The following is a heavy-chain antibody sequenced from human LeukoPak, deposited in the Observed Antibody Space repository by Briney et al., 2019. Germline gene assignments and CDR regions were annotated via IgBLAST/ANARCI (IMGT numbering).Heavy chain of an antibody. CDR2: IYYSGST. CDR1: GRSFSRGDYY. Sequence: PSETLSLTCTVSGRSFSRGDYYWSWIRQPPGKGLEWIGYIYYSGSTYYNPSLKSRVTIVVDTSKNQFSLKLSSVPAADTAVYYCARAGYEYSSSSSDYWGQGTLVTVSS. V-gene: IGHV4-30-4*08. CDR3: ARAGYEYSSSSSDY. J-gene: IGHJ4*02. D-gene: IGHD6-6*01.